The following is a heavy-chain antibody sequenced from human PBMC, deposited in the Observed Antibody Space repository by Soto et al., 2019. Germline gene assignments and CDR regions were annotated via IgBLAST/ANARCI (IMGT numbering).Heavy chain of an antibody. CDR2: IYYSGST. Sequence: ETLSLTCTVSGGSISSYYWSWIRQPPGKGREWIGYIYYSGSTNYNPSLKSRVTISVDTSKNQFSLKLSSVTAADTAVYYCARFSGIYYFDYWGQGTLVTVSS. CDR3: ARFSGIYYFDY. CDR1: GGSISSYY. V-gene: IGHV4-59*01. J-gene: IGHJ4*02. D-gene: IGHD3-16*01.